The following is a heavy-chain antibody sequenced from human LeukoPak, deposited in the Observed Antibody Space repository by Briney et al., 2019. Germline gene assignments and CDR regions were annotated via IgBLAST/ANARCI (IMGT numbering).Heavy chain of an antibody. V-gene: IGHV3-30-3*02. Sequence: QPGGSLRLSCAASGFTFSSYAMHWVRQAPGKGLEWVAVISYDGSNKYYADSVKGRFTISRDNSKNTLYLQMNSLRAEDTAVYYCAKHSSGYYKSSFDPWGQGTLVTVSS. D-gene: IGHD3-22*01. CDR3: AKHSSGYYKSSFDP. CDR1: GFTFSSYA. CDR2: ISYDGSNK. J-gene: IGHJ5*02.